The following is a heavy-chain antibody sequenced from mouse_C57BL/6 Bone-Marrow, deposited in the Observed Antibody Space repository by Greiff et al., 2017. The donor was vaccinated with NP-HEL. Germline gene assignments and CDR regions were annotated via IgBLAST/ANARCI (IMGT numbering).Heavy chain of an antibody. D-gene: IGHD2-4*01. CDR3: ARGDYDVRGYYFDY. CDR1: GFTFSSYA. CDR2: ISDGGSYT. Sequence: DVHLVESGGGLVKPGGSLKLSCAASGFTFSSYAMSWVRQTPEKRLEWVATISDGGSYTYYPDNVKGRFTISRDNAKNNLYLQMSHLKSEDTAMYYCARGDYDVRGYYFDYWGQGTTLTVSS. V-gene: IGHV5-4*01. J-gene: IGHJ2*01.